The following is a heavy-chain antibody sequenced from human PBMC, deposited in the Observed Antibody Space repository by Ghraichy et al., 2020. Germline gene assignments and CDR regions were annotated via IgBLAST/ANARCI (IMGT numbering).Heavy chain of an antibody. V-gene: IGHV3-23*01. Sequence: GGSLRLSCAASGFTFRNYAISWVRQAPGKGLEWVSAISGSGVNTYYADSVQGRFTISRDNSKNTLYLQMNSLRSEDTAVYYCARDVRSCTTSNCPNWFDPWGQGTLVNVSS. CDR2: ISGSGVNT. D-gene: IGHD2-2*01. CDR1: GFTFRNYA. J-gene: IGHJ5*02. CDR3: ARDVRSCTTSNCPNWFDP.